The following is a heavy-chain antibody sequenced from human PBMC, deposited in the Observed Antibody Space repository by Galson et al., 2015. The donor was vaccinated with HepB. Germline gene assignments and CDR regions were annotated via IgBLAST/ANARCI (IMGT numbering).Heavy chain of an antibody. J-gene: IGHJ1*01. Sequence: SLRLSCAASGFTFDDYAMHWVRQAPGKGLEWVSGISWNSRNIGYADSVKGRFTISRDNSKNSLYLQMNSLRAEDTALYYCAKDKVAGTSRFEYFQHWGQGTLVTVSS. CDR3: AKDKVAGTSRFEYFQH. CDR2: ISWNSRNI. V-gene: IGHV3-9*01. CDR1: GFTFDDYA. D-gene: IGHD6-19*01.